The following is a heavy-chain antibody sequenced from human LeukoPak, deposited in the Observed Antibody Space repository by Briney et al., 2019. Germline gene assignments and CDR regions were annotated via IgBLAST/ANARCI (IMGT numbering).Heavy chain of an antibody. CDR3: VREADYFDY. V-gene: IGHV6-1*01. CDR1: GDSVSSNSAA. Sequence: SQTLSLTCVISGDSVSSNSAAWNWIRQSPSRGLEWLGRTYYRSKWHKDYAVSMKSRITINPGTSRNHFSLQLNSVTPEDTAVYYCVREADYFDYWGQGTLVTVSS. J-gene: IGHJ4*02. CDR2: TYYRSKWHK.